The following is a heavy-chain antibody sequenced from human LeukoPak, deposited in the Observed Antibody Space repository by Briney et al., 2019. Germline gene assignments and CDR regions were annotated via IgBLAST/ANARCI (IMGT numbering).Heavy chain of an antibody. Sequence: ASVKVSCKVSGYTLTELSMHWVRQAPGKGLEWMGGFDPEDGETIYAQKFQGRVTMTEDTSTDTAYMELSSLRSEDTAVYYCATSTMVRGVIPLYYYGMDLWGQGTTVTVSS. CDR3: ATSTMVRGVIPLYYYGMDL. V-gene: IGHV1-24*01. D-gene: IGHD3-10*01. J-gene: IGHJ6*02. CDR2: FDPEDGET. CDR1: GYTLTELS.